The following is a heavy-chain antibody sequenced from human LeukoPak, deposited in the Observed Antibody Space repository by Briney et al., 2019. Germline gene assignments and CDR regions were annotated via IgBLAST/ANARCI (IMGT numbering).Heavy chain of an antibody. Sequence: SETVSLTCTVSGGSISSCGYYWSWIRQHPGKGLECVGYIYYSGSTYYNPSLKSRVTISVDTSKNQFSLKLSSVTAADTAVYYCAREGSVHYYDSSGLLDYWGQGTLVTVSS. J-gene: IGHJ4*02. CDR1: GGSISSCGYY. V-gene: IGHV4-31*03. D-gene: IGHD3-22*01. CDR2: IYYSGST. CDR3: AREGSVHYYDSSGLLDY.